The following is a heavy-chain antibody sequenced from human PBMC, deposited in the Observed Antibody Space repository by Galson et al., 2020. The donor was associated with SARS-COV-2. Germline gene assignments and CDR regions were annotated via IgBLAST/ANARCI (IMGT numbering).Heavy chain of an antibody. CDR2: ISYDATYQ. Sequence: GGSLRPSCPPSAPTSSIYSINWVRQAPGKGQDWMASISYDATYQNYADPVKGRFTISRDNSEKTLYLQMNSLRHEDTAVYYCASFGSGYKWNDKAKWGQGTLVTVSS. V-gene: IGHV3-30*04. CDR3: ASFGSGYKWNDKAK. CDR1: APTSSIYS. D-gene: IGHD1-20*01. J-gene: IGHJ4*02.